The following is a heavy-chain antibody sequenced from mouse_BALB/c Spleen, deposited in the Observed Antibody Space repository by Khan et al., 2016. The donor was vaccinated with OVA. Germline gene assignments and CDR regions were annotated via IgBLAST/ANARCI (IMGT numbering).Heavy chain of an antibody. CDR3: ARFGNHWYFDV. J-gene: IGHJ1*01. V-gene: IGHV1-9*01. D-gene: IGHD2-1*01. Sequence: VELVESGAELMKPGASMKISCKATGYTFSTSWTEWVKQRPGHGLEWIGEILPGRGSTNYNEKFKGKATFTADTSSNTAHMHLSSLTSEDSAVYYCARFGNHWYFDVWGAGTTVTVSS. CDR2: ILPGRGST. CDR1: GYTFSTSW.